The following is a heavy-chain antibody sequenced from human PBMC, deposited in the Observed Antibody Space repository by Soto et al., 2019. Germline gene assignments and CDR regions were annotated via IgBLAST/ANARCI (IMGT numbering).Heavy chain of an antibody. CDR1: GFTFSSYG. Sequence: QVQLVESGGGVVQPGRSLRLSCAASGFTFSSYGMHWVRQAPGKGLEWVAVISYDGSNKYYADSVKGRFTISRDNSKNTLYLQMTSLRAEDTAVYYCAKDRTTGLVFSHSLDYWGQGTLVTVSS. CDR3: AKDRTTGLVFSHSLDY. CDR2: ISYDGSNK. D-gene: IGHD3-3*02. J-gene: IGHJ4*02. V-gene: IGHV3-30*18.